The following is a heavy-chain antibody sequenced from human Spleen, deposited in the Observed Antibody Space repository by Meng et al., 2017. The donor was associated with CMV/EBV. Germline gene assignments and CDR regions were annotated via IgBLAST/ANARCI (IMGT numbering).Heavy chain of an antibody. D-gene: IGHD2-21*02. Sequence: RRVQSVAEVKLPGASLKVSWMASASACTSFGIRWGRQAPGQGLECMGWISAYNGNPNYAQKLQGRVTMTTDTSTSTDYMELRSLRSADTAVYYCARDRTVVVTAPGYWGQGTLVTVSS. CDR3: ARDRTVVVTAPGY. CDR1: ASACTSFG. V-gene: IGHV1-18*01. CDR2: ISAYNGNP. J-gene: IGHJ4*02.